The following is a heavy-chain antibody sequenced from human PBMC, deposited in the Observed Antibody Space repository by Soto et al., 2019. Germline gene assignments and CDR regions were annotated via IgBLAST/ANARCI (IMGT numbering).Heavy chain of an antibody. CDR2: VTDSGSNT. CDR1: GGTFSSYA. J-gene: IGHJ4*02. D-gene: IGHD6-13*01. V-gene: IGHV3-23*01. Sequence: PGGSLRLSCAASGGTFSSYAMNWVRQAPGKGLEWVSTVTDSGSNTFYADSVKGRFTISRDNSKNTLYLQMNSLRAEDTAVYYCAKILAATGIDYWGQGTLVTVSS. CDR3: AKILAATGIDY.